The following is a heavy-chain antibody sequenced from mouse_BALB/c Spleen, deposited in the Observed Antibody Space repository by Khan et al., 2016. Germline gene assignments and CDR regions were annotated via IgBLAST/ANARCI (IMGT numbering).Heavy chain of an antibody. CDR2: INPDSSTI. CDR3: ARPYDPFAY. V-gene: IGHV4-1*02. CDR1: GFDFSRYW. Sequence: EVQLVESGGGLVQPGGSLKLSCAASGFDFSRYWMSWVRQAPGKGLEWIGEINPDSSTINYTPSLKDKFIISRDTAKNTTYLQMSKVRSEDSAVYYCARPYDPFAYWGQGTLVTVSA. J-gene: IGHJ3*01. D-gene: IGHD2-12*01.